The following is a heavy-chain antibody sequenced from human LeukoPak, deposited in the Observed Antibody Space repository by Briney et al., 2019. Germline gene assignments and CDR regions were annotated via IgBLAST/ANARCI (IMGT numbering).Heavy chain of an antibody. CDR2: IYYRGST. CDR1: GGSISSYY. CDR3: ARGPYSSGWYAFDY. J-gene: IGHJ4*01. Sequence: SETLSLTCTVSGGSISSYYWSWIRQPPGKGLEWIGYIYYRGSTNYNPSLKSRVTISVDTSKNQFSLKLSSVTAADTAVYYCARGPYSSGWYAFDYWGHGTLVTGSS. V-gene: IGHV4-59*01. D-gene: IGHD6-19*01.